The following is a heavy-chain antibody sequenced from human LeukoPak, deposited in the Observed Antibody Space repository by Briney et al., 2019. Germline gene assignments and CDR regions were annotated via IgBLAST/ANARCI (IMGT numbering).Heavy chain of an antibody. CDR3: ARVPHSHFYH. D-gene: IGHD4-11*01. Sequence: ASVKFLCQASGYTFSNYDIVWVRQAPGQGRVWVGCIGVHNGNTNYGQQFHDRVTLTTDISTNTAFMDLRSLASDDTAVYFCARVPHSHFYHWGQGTLLTVSS. CDR2: IGVHNGNT. CDR1: GYTFSNYD. J-gene: IGHJ4*02. V-gene: IGHV1-18*01.